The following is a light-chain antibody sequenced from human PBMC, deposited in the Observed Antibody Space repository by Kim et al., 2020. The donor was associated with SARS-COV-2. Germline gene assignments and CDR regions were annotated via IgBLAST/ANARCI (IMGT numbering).Light chain of an antibody. CDR2: GAS. CDR1: QSVSNN. V-gene: IGKV3-15*01. J-gene: IGKJ2*01. Sequence: EIVMTQSPATLSVSPGERATLSCRASQSVSNNLAWYQQKPGQAPRLLISGASTRATGFPARFSGSGSGTEFTLTISSLQSEDFAVYYCQQYEAWPYSFGQGTKLEI. CDR3: QQYEAWPYS.